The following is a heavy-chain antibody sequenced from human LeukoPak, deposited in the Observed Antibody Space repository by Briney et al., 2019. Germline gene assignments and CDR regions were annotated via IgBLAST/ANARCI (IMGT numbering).Heavy chain of an antibody. D-gene: IGHD2-21*02. V-gene: IGHV4-38-2*02. CDR3: ARDSPVTDDVFDI. Sequence: PSETLSLTCTVSGYSISSGFHWGWIRQPPGKGLEWIVSTYHSGSTYHNPSLKSRVSISVDTSKNQFSLKLSSVTAADTAVYYCARDSPVTDDVFDIWGQGTMVTVSS. J-gene: IGHJ3*02. CDR1: GYSISSGFH. CDR2: TYHSGST.